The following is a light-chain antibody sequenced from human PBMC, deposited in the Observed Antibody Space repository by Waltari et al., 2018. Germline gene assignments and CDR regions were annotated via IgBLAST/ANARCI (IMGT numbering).Light chain of an antibody. V-gene: IGLV1-47*01. J-gene: IGLJ3*02. CDR3: AAWDDSLTAWL. CDR2: RND. Sequence: QSGLTQSPSVSGTPGQRVTIPCSGSPSHIGSYHVYWYQQLPGAAPKLLIYRNDQRPSGVPDRFSGSKSVTSASLAISGLRSEDEAFYYCAAWDDSLTAWLFGGGTKLTVL. CDR1: PSHIGSYH.